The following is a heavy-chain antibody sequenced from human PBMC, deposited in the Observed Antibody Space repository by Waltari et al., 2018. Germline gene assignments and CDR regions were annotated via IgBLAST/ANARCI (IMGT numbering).Heavy chain of an antibody. V-gene: IGHV3-21*01. J-gene: IGHJ3*02. Sequence: EVQLVESGGGLVKPGGSLRLSCAASGFTLSSSSMNWVRQAPGKGLEWVSSISSSSSHRYYAASVKGRFTISRDNAKNSLYLQMNSRRAEDTAVYYCARDRGGAFDIWGQGTMVTVSS. CDR1: GFTLSSSS. D-gene: IGHD3-10*01. CDR3: ARDRGGAFDI. CDR2: ISSSSSHR.